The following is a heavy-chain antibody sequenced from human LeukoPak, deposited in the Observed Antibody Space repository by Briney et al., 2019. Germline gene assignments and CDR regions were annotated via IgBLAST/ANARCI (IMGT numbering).Heavy chain of an antibody. Sequence: GGSLRLSCAASGFTFDDYAMHWVRQAPGKGLEWVSGISWNSGSIGYADSVKGRFTISRDNAKNSLYLQMNSLRAEDTAVYYCARYIAAAAWGQGTLVTVSS. CDR3: ARYIAAAA. CDR2: ISWNSGSI. J-gene: IGHJ5*02. V-gene: IGHV3-9*01. D-gene: IGHD6-13*01. CDR1: GFTFDDYA.